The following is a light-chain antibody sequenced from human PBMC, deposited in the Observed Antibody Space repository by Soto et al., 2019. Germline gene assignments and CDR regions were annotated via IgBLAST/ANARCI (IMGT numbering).Light chain of an antibody. CDR1: QSLLHSNGYNY. J-gene: IGKJ1*01. Sequence: DIVMTQSPLSLPVTPEEPASISCRSSQSLLHSNGYNYLDWYLQKPGQSPQLLIYLGSNRASGVPDRFSGSGSGTDFTLKISRVEAEDVGVYYCMQALQTPRTFGQGTKVEI. CDR2: LGS. CDR3: MQALQTPRT. V-gene: IGKV2-28*01.